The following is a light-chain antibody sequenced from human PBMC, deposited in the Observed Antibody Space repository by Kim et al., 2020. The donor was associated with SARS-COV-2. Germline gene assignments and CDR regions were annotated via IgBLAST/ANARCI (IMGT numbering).Light chain of an antibody. CDR2: QDS. Sequence: AIITCWGGKLVVINACGNQQNQGKSPVLVTYQDSKRTSGIHERFSGSNSGNTAPLTISGTQAKDEADYYCQTWDSSTAVFGGGTQLTVL. CDR3: QTWDSSTAV. CDR1: KLVVIN. J-gene: IGLJ2*01. V-gene: IGLV3-1*01.